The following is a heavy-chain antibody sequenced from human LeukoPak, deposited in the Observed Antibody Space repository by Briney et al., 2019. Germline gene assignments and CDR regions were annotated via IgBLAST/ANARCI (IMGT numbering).Heavy chain of an antibody. D-gene: IGHD3-22*01. Sequence: PSGTLSLTCAVSGGSISSSNWWSWVRQPPGKGLEWIGEIYHSGSTDYNPSLKSRVTISVDKSKNQFSLKLSSVTAADTAVYYCARVGYYDSSGLGYFQHWGQGTLVTVSS. CDR2: IYHSGST. V-gene: IGHV4-4*02. CDR1: GGSISSSNW. J-gene: IGHJ1*01. CDR3: ARVGYYDSSGLGYFQH.